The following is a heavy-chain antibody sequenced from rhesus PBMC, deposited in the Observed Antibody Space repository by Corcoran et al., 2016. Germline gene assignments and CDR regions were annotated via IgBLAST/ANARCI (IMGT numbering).Heavy chain of an antibody. Sequence: QLQLQESGPGLVKPSETLSLTCAVSGGSISSNWWSWIRQPPGKGLEWIGRISGSGGSTSYNPSLKGRVTISTDTSKNQLSLKLISVTAADTAVYYCAVAAEVNRFDVWGPGVLVTVSS. CDR3: AVAAEVNRFDV. CDR2: ISGSGGST. J-gene: IGHJ5-1*01. CDR1: GGSISSNW. V-gene: IGHV4-173*01. D-gene: IGHD4-29*01.